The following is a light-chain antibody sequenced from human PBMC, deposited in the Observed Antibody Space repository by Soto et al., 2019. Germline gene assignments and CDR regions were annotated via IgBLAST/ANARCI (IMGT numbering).Light chain of an antibody. CDR3: SSFASSNTWV. CDR2: EVT. J-gene: IGLJ3*02. V-gene: IGLV2-8*01. CDR1: SSDVGAYNY. Sequence: QSALTQPPSASGSPGQSVTISCTGTSSDVGAYNYVYWYQQHAGKAPKLVIYEVTKRPSGVPDRFSGSKSANTASLTVSGLQAEDEADYHCSSFASSNTWVFGVGTKVTVL.